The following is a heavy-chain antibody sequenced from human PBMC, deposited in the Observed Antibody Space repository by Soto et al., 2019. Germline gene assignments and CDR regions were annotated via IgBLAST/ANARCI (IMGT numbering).Heavy chain of an antibody. CDR2: IDDSGVGT. J-gene: IGHJ6*02. V-gene: IGHV3-23*01. CDR1: GFTFSTYA. D-gene: IGHD1-26*01. Sequence: EVQLLESGGGLVQPGGSLRLSCAASGFTFSTYAMPWVRQAPGKGLEWVSGIDDSGVGTYYTDSVKGRLTISRDNSKNMLYLQMGSLRAEDTAVYYCVKGQSSTWSQTGGMDVWGQGTTVTVSS. CDR3: VKGQSSTWSQTGGMDV.